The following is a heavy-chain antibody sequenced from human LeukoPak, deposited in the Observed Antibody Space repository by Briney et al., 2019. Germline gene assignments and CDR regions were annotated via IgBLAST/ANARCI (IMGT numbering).Heavy chain of an antibody. V-gene: IGHV1-18*01. CDR1: GYTFTSYG. J-gene: IGHJ5*02. Sequence: ASVKVSCKASGYTFTSYGISWVRQAPGQGLEWMGWISAYNGSTNYAQKLQGRVTMTTDTSTSTAYMELRSLRSDDTAVYYCARDEADYDFWSGYYSHWFDPWGQGTLVTVSS. CDR3: ARDEADYDFWSGYYSHWFDP. D-gene: IGHD3-3*01. CDR2: ISAYNGST.